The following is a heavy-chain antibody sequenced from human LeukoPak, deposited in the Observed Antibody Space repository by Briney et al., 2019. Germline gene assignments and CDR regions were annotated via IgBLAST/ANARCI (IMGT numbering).Heavy chain of an antibody. J-gene: IGHJ4*02. CDR3: ASGFLDDFWSGHF. Sequence: GGSLRLSCAASGLTFSTYWMSWVRQAPGKGLEWVANIKEDGSAKYYVGSVKGRFTTSRDNAKKSLYLQMNSLRAEDTAVYFCASGFLDDFWSGHFWGQGTLVTVSS. CDR1: GLTFSTYW. D-gene: IGHD3-3*01. V-gene: IGHV3-7*01. CDR2: IKEDGSAK.